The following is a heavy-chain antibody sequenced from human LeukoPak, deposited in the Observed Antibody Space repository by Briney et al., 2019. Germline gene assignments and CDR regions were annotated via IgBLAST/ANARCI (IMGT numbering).Heavy chain of an antibody. CDR2: IYTSGST. V-gene: IGHV4-4*07. CDR3: ARDPTYSGSYELDY. J-gene: IGHJ4*02. CDR1: GGSFSGYY. D-gene: IGHD1-26*01. Sequence: PSETLSLTCAVYGGSFSGYYWSWIRQPAGKGLEWIGRIYTSGSTNYNPSLKSRVTMSVDTSKNQFSLKLSSVTAADTAVYYCARDPTYSGSYELDYWGQGTLVTVSS.